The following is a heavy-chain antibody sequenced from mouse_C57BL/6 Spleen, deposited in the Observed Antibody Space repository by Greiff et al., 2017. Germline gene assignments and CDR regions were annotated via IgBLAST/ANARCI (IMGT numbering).Heavy chain of an antibody. V-gene: IGHV5-9-1*02. Sequence: EVKLVESGEGLVKPGGSLKLSCAASGFTFSSYAMSWVRQTPEKRLEWVAYISSGGDYIYYADTVKGRFTISRDNARNTLYLQMSSLKSEDTAMYYCTREGLLRHAMDYWGQGTSVTVSS. D-gene: IGHD1-2*01. CDR3: TREGLLRHAMDY. CDR2: ISSGGDYI. CDR1: GFTFSSYA. J-gene: IGHJ4*01.